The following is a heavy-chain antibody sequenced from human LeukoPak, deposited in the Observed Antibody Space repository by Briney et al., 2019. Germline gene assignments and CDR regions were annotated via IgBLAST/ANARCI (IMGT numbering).Heavy chain of an antibody. Sequence: QSGRSLRLSCAASGFTFDDYAMHWVRQAPGKGLEWVSGISWNSGSIGYADSVKGRFTISRDNAKNSLYLQMNSLRAEDMALYYCATFTAAEDYWGQGTLVTVSS. J-gene: IGHJ4*02. CDR2: ISWNSGSI. CDR1: GFTFDDYA. D-gene: IGHD6-13*01. CDR3: ATFTAAEDY. V-gene: IGHV3-9*03.